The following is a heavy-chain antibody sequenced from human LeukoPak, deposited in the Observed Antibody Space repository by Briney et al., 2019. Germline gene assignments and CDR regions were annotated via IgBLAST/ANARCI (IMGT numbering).Heavy chain of an antibody. J-gene: IGHJ3*02. CDR3: VKDSEESTSSDTAFDM. CDR2: ITWSGGII. V-gene: IGHV3-9*01. CDR1: GFTFDDYA. D-gene: IGHD2-2*01. Sequence: GGSLRLSCVVSGFTFDDYAMHWVRQTPGKGLEWVSGITWSGGIIGYADAVRGRFSISRDNARNSLYLEMNSLKTEDTALYYCVKDSEESTSSDTAFDMWGQGTMVTVSS.